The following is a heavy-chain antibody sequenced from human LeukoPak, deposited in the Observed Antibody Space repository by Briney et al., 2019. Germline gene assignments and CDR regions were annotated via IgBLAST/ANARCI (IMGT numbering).Heavy chain of an antibody. J-gene: IGHJ6*02. V-gene: IGHV3-11*01. CDR2: ISSSGSTI. CDR1: GFTFSDYY. D-gene: IGHD6-13*01. CDR3: ARETGSSWLYYYYGMDV. Sequence: GGSLRLSCAASGFTFSDYYMFWIRQAPGKGLEWVSYISSSGSTIYYADSVKGRFTISRDNAKNSLYLQMNSLRAEDTAVYYCARETGSSWLYYYYGMDVWGQGTTVTVSS.